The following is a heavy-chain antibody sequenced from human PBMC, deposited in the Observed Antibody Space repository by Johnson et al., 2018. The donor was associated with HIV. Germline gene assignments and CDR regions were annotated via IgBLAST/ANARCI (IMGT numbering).Heavy chain of an antibody. CDR2: ISYDGSNK. CDR3: ARDRGQRAPLCAFDI. D-gene: IGHD3-10*01. V-gene: IGHV3-30*04. CDR1: GFTFSSYA. Sequence: VQPVESGGGVVQPGRSLRLSCAASGFTFSSYAMHWVRQAPGKGLEWVAVISYDGSNKYFADSVKGRFTISRDNSKNTLYLQMNSLRAEDTALYYCARDRGQRAPLCAFDIWGQGTMVTVSS. J-gene: IGHJ3*02.